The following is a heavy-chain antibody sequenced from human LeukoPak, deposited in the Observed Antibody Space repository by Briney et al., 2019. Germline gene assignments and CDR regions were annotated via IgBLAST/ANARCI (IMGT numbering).Heavy chain of an antibody. J-gene: IGHJ4*02. CDR1: GGSISSYY. D-gene: IGHD3-22*01. CDR3: ARDNYDSIIDY. Sequence: SETLSLTCTVSGGSISSYYWSWLRQPPGKGLEWIGYIYYSGSTNYNPSLKSRVTISVDTSKNQFSLKLSSVTAADTAVYYCARDNYDSIIDYWGQGTLVTVSS. V-gene: IGHV4-59*01. CDR2: IYYSGST.